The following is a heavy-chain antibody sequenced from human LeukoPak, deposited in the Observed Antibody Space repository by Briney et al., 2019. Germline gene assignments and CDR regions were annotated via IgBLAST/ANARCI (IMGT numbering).Heavy chain of an antibody. CDR2: IIPIFGTA. CDR1: GGTFISYA. J-gene: IGHJ6*02. Sequence: ASVKVSCKASGGTFISYAISWVRQAPGQGLEWMGGIIPIFGTANYAQKFQGRVTITADESTSTAYMELSSLRSEDTAVYYCAWTPWIQLWPARVDVWGQGTTVTVSS. D-gene: IGHD5-18*01. CDR3: AWTPWIQLWPARVDV. V-gene: IGHV1-69*13.